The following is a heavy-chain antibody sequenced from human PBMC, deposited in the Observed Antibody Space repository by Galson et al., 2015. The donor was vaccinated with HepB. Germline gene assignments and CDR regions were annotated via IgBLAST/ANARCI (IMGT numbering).Heavy chain of an antibody. Sequence: ETLSLTCAVYGGSFSGYYWSWIRQPPGKGLEWIGEINHSGSTNYNPSLKSRVTISVDTSKNQFSLKLSSVTAADTAVYYCARGLQDYYYDSSANPLFDYWGQGTLVTVSS. V-gene: IGHV4-34*01. CDR3: ARGLQDYYYDSSANPLFDY. J-gene: IGHJ4*02. D-gene: IGHD3-22*01. CDR1: GGSFSGYY. CDR2: INHSGST.